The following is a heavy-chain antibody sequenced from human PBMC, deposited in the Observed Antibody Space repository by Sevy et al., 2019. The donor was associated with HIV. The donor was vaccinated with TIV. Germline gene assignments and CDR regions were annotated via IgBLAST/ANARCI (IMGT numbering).Heavy chain of an antibody. CDR3: AREVGAYLDY. CDR1: GFTFSDHY. V-gene: IGHV3-11*06. Sequence: GGSLRLSCAASGFTFSDHYMSWIRQAPGKGLEWVSYISGSNTYTNYEDSVKGRFTISRDNAKNSLYLQMNYLRAEDAAMYYCAREVGAYLDYWGQGTLVTVSS. J-gene: IGHJ4*02. D-gene: IGHD1-26*01. CDR2: ISGSNTYT.